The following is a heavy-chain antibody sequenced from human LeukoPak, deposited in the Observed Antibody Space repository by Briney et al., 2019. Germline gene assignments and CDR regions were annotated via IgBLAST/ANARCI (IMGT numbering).Heavy chain of an antibody. CDR1: GFTFSSYA. V-gene: IGHV3-23*01. CDR3: AKGGVDTAMVTVYYYYGMDV. J-gene: IGHJ6*02. Sequence: GGSLRLSCAASGFTFSSYAMSWVRQAPGKGLEWVSAISGSGGSTYYADSVKGRFTIFRDNSKNTLYLQMNSLRAEDTAVYYCAKGGVDTAMVTVYYYYGMDVWGQGTTVTVSS. D-gene: IGHD5-18*01. CDR2: ISGSGGST.